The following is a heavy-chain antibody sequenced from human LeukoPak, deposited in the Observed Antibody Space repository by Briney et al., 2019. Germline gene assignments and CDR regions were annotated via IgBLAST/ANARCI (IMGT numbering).Heavy chain of an antibody. Sequence: GGSLRLSCAASGFTFDSYGMHWVRQAPGKGLEWVAVISYDGNNKYYANSVKGRFTISRDNSKNTLYLQMNSLRAEDTAVYYCAKDLGAGELFGYWGQGTLVTVSS. V-gene: IGHV3-30*18. CDR1: GFTFDSYG. D-gene: IGHD3-3*01. J-gene: IGHJ4*02. CDR3: AKDLGAGELFGY. CDR2: ISYDGNNK.